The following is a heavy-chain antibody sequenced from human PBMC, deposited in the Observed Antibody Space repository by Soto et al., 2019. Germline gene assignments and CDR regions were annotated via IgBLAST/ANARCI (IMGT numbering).Heavy chain of an antibody. CDR1: GFTFSSYW. D-gene: IGHD3-3*01. CDR2: IKQDGSEK. Sequence: GGSLRLSCAASGFTFSSYWMSWVRQAPGKGLEWVANIKQDGSEKYYVDSVKGRFTISRDNAKNSLYLQMNSLRAEDTAVYYCAGTERFLEWLLVGGFDYWGQGTLVTVSS. CDR3: AGTERFLEWLLVGGFDY. V-gene: IGHV3-7*01. J-gene: IGHJ4*02.